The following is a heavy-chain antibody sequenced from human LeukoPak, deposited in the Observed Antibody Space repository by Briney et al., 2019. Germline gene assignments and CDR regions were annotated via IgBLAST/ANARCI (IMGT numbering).Heavy chain of an antibody. CDR1: GFTVSSNY. CDR2: IYSGGST. Sequence: GGSLRLSCAASGFTVSSNYMSWVRQAPGKGLEWVSVIYSGGSTYYADSAKGRFTISRDNSKNTLYLQMNSLRAEDTAVYYCARGRRYCSGGSCYWGFVDYWGQGTLVTVSS. J-gene: IGHJ4*02. V-gene: IGHV3-53*01. D-gene: IGHD2-15*01. CDR3: ARGRRYCSGGSCYWGFVDY.